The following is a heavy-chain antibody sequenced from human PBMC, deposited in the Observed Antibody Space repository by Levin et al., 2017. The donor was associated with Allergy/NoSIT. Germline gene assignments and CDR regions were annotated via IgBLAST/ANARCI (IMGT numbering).Heavy chain of an antibody. CDR2: ISSDSTYI. J-gene: IGHJ4*02. CDR3: ARDGSRPADYGSSSYIFADY. V-gene: IGHV3-21*01. CDR1: GFTFSSYS. D-gene: IGHD3-10*01. Sequence: GGSLRLSCAASGFTFSSYSMNWVRQAPGKGLEWVSSISSDSTYIYHADSVKGRFTISRDNAKNSLYLQMNSLRAEDTAVYYWARDGSRPADYGSSSYIFADYWGQGTLVTVSS.